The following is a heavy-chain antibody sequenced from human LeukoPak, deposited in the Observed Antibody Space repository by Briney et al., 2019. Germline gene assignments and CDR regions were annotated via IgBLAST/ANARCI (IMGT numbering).Heavy chain of an antibody. CDR3: AKVALEMATIDAFDI. Sequence: GGSLRLSCGASGFTFSSYAVSWVRQAPGKGLEWVSTIVNSGDSTYYADSVKGRFTISRDNSKNTLYLQMNSLRAEDTAVYCCAKVALEMATIDAFDIWGQGTMVTVSS. CDR2: IVNSGDST. J-gene: IGHJ3*02. D-gene: IGHD5-24*01. CDR1: GFTFSSYA. V-gene: IGHV3-23*01.